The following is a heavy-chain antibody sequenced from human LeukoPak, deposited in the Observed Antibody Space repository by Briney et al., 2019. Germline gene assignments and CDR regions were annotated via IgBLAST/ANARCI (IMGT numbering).Heavy chain of an antibody. CDR1: AYAFTGYY. CDR3: ARDNNTSSLADP. CDR2: MNPHNGDT. J-gene: IGHJ5*02. D-gene: IGHD2/OR15-2a*01. V-gene: IGHV1-2*02. Sequence: GASVKVSCKASAYAFTGYYVHWVRQAPGQGLEWMGWMNPHNGDTNYAQKFQGRVTMTRDTSISTAYMELKSLTSEDTAVYYCARDNNTSSLADPWGQGTLVTVSS.